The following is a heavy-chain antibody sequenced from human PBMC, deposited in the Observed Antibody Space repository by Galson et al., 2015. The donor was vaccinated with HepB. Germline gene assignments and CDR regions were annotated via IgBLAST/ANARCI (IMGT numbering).Heavy chain of an antibody. CDR1: GGTFSSYT. Sequence: SVKVSCKASGGTFSSYTISWVRQAPGQGLEWMGRITPILGIANYAQKFQGRVTITADKSTSTAYMELSSLRSEDTAVYYCARGGGGTAMVKGDYYYYYGMDVWGQGTTVTVSS. CDR3: ARGGGGTAMVKGDYYYYYGMDV. J-gene: IGHJ6*02. CDR2: ITPILGIA. D-gene: IGHD5-18*01. V-gene: IGHV1-69*02.